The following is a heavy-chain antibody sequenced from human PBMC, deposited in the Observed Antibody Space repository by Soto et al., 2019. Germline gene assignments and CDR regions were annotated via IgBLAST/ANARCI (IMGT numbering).Heavy chain of an antibody. J-gene: IGHJ6*02. CDR2: INPNSGGT. CDR3: ARDNAYYDRSGYIPRYYGMDV. V-gene: IGHV1-2*04. Sequence: QVQLVQSGAEVKKPGASVKVSCKASGYTFTGYYMHWVRQAPGQGLEWMGWINPNSGGTNYAQKFQGWVAMTSDTYNNTAYIELSRLRSDDTAVYYCARDNAYYDRSGYIPRYYGMDVWGQGTTVTVSS. CDR1: GYTFTGYY. D-gene: IGHD3-22*01.